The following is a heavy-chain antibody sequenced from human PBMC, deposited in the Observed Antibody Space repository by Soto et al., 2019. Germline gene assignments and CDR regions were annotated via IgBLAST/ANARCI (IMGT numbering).Heavy chain of an antibody. Sequence: QVQLVQSGAEVKKPGASVKVSCKASGYTFTSYYISWVRQAPGQGLEWMGWISAYNGNTNYAQKLQGRVTMTTDTSPSAADMDLRTLRAGATAVYYFARDAPPPREWGQGPLVTVSS. CDR1: GYTFTSYY. V-gene: IGHV1-18*01. CDR2: ISAYNGNT. CDR3: ARDAPPPRE. J-gene: IGHJ4*02.